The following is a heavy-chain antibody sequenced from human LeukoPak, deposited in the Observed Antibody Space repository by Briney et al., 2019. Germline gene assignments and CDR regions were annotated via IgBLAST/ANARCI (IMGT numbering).Heavy chain of an antibody. D-gene: IGHD5-12*01. V-gene: IGHV3-23*01. CDR3: AKQVAAPGPIDY. CDR1: GFTFSTYA. J-gene: IGHJ4*02. Sequence: GGSLRLSCAASGFTFSTYAMSWVRQAPEKGLEWLSALIDSGTSTFYADSVKGRFTISRDNSRNTLYLQMDSLRAEDTAVYYCAKQVAAPGPIDYWGQGTLVTVSS. CDR2: LIDSGTST.